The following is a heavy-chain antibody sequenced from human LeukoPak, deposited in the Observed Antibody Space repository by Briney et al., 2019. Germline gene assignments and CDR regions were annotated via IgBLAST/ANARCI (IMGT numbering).Heavy chain of an antibody. D-gene: IGHD3-9*01. CDR3: AREAVLRYFDWSSLYYFDY. Sequence: ASVRVSCKASGYTFTSYGISWVRQAPGQGLEWMGWISAYNGNTNYAQKLQGRVTITRDTSASTAYMELSSLRSEDTAVYYCAREAVLRYFDWSSLYYFDYWGQGTLVTVSS. CDR2: ISAYNGNT. J-gene: IGHJ4*02. CDR1: GYTFTSYG. V-gene: IGHV1-18*04.